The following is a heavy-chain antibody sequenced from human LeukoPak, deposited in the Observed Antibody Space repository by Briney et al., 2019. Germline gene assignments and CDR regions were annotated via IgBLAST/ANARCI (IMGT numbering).Heavy chain of an antibody. CDR2: MNPNCGNT. CDR3: ARGPPRYSSSWYPRGWFDP. V-gene: IGHV1-8*01. J-gene: IGHJ5*02. CDR1: GYSFTSYD. D-gene: IGHD6-13*01. Sequence: GASVTVSCKASGYSFTSYDIYWVRQATGQGLEWVGWMNPNCGNTGYAQKCQGRVTMTRNTSISTAYMELSSLRSEDTAVYYCARGPPRYSSSWYPRGWFDPWGQGTLVTVSS.